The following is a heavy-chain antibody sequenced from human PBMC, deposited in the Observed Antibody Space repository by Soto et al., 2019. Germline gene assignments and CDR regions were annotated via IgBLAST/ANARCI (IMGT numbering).Heavy chain of an antibody. V-gene: IGHV3-30*18. CDR2: ISYDESNK. Sequence: PGGSLRLCCAASGFTFSSYGMHWVRQAPGKGLEWVAFISYDESNKYYADSVKGRFTISRDNSKNTLYLQMNSLRAEDTAVFYCAKLGRGSPTDYWGQGTLVTVSS. CDR1: GFTFSSYG. D-gene: IGHD3-16*01. CDR3: AKLGRGSPTDY. J-gene: IGHJ4*02.